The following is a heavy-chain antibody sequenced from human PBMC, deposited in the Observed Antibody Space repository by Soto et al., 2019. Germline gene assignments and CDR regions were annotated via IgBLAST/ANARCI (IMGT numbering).Heavy chain of an antibody. CDR1: GYTFTSFG. J-gene: IGHJ4*02. D-gene: IGHD3-10*01. V-gene: IGHV1-18*04. CDR3: ARDKMIDDYGLGTYDY. Sequence: QVHLVQSGAEVKRPGASFRVSCKTSGYTFTSFGVSWVRQAPGQGLEWMGWISGYNEKTKYAQNLQGRLTMTAETSTSTFYMELRGLRSDDSAVYFCARDKMIDDYGLGTYDYWGQGTTITVSS. CDR2: ISGYNEKT.